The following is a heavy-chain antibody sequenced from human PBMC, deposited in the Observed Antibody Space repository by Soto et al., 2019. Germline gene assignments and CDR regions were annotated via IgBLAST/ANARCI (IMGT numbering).Heavy chain of an antibody. CDR2: IYPGDYET. D-gene: IGHD6-13*01. Sequence: GESLKISCQCSGYTFSNFWIAWVRQLPGKGLEWMGIIYPGDYETRYSPSFHGKVTISADRSIGTAYLQWSSLEASDSAFYFCARSPRSSPYFDYWGQGARVTSPQ. J-gene: IGHJ4*02. CDR1: GYTFSNFW. V-gene: IGHV5-51*01. CDR3: ARSPRSSPYFDY.